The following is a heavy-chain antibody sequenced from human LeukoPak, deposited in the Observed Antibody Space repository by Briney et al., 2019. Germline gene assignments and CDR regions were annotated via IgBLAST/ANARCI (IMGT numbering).Heavy chain of an antibody. D-gene: IGHD3-9*01. J-gene: IGHJ6*03. V-gene: IGHV4-34*01. CDR2: NNHSGST. Sequence: PSETLSLTCAVYGGSFSGYYLSWIRQPPGKGLEWIGENNHSGSTNYNPSLKSRVTISVDTSKNQFSLKLSSVTAAGTAVYYCARIGPYYDILTGYPYDYYYYMDVWGKGTTVTVSS. CDR1: GGSFSGYY. CDR3: ARIGPYYDILTGYPYDYYYYMDV.